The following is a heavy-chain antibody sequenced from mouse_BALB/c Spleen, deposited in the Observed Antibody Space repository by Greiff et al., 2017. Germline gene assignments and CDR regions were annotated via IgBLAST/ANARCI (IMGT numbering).Heavy chain of an antibody. CDR2: ISSGSSTI. Sequence: EVMLVESGGGLVQPGGSRKLYCAASGFTFSSFGMHWVRQAPEKGLEWVAYISSGSSTIYYADTVKGRFTISRDNPKNTLFLQMTSLRSEDTAMYYCARWGNYGFDYWGQGTTLTVSS. CDR3: ARWGNYGFDY. D-gene: IGHD2-1*01. CDR1: GFTFSSFG. J-gene: IGHJ2*01. V-gene: IGHV5-17*02.